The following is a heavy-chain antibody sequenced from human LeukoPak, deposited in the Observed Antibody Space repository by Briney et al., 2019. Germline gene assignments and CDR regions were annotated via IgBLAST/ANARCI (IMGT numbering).Heavy chain of an antibody. V-gene: IGHV3-30*18. D-gene: IGHD5-18*01. CDR1: GFTFSSYG. CDR2: ISNDGSKK. CDR3: AKDRYSYAFEYSDA. J-gene: IGHJ5*02. Sequence: GGSLRLSCAASGFTFSSYGMHWVRQAPGKGLDWVAVISNDGSKKYYADSVKGRFTISRDNSKNTLSLQVSSLRTEDTAVYYCAKDRYSYAFEYSDAWGQGTLVTVSS.